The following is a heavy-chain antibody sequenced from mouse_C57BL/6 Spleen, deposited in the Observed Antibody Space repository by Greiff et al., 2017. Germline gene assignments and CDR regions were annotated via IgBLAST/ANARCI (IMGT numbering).Heavy chain of an antibody. D-gene: IGHD6-1*01. CDR2: IYPGSGNT. J-gene: IGHJ2*01. Sequence: QVQLQQSGAELVRPRASVKLSCKASGYTFTDYYINWVKQRPGQGLEWIARIYPGSGNTYYNEKFKGKATLTAEKSSSTAYMQLSSLTSEDSAVYFCARDSAYWGQGTTLTVSS. V-gene: IGHV1-76*01. CDR3: ARDSAY. CDR1: GYTFTDYY.